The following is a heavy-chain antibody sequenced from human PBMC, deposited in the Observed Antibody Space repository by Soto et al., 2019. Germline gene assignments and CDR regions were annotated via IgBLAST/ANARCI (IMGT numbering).Heavy chain of an antibody. V-gene: IGHV3-23*01. D-gene: IGHD3-3*01. CDR2: ITGTGGST. J-gene: IGHJ6*02. CDR1: GFTFSRYA. Sequence: EVQLLESGGGLVQPGESLRLSCAASGFTFSRYAMSWVRQAPGKGLEWVSAITGTGGSTYYADSVKGRFTISRDNSKNTLFLQMNSVRAEDTAVYYCAKASYDFWSGYYGYYYYSMDVWGQGTTVTVSS. CDR3: AKASYDFWSGYYGYYYYSMDV.